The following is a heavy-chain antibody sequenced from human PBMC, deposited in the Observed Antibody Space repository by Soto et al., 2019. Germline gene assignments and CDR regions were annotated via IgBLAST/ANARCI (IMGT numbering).Heavy chain of an antibody. J-gene: IGHJ5*01. D-gene: IGHD2-21*01. Sequence: ASVKVSCKASGYTFTGYYMHWVRQATGQGLEWMGWMNPNSGNTDYAQNFQGRVTMTRDTSISTAYMELSSLRSDDTAVYFCAAYCGCGSCFDNWGQGTQVTVSS. CDR1: GYTFTGYY. CDR3: AAYCGCGSCFDN. CDR2: MNPNSGNT. V-gene: IGHV1-8*01.